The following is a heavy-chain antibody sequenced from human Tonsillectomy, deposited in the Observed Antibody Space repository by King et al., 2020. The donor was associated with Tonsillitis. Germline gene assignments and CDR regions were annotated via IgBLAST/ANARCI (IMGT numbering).Heavy chain of an antibody. CDR2: ISWNSGSI. Sequence: VQLVESGGGLVQPGRSLRLSCAASGFTFDDYAMHWVRQAPGKGREWVSRISWNSGSIGYADSVKGRFTLSRDNAKNSLYLQMNSLRAEDTALYYCAKDTCENYYYYVMDVWGPGTTVTVSS. J-gene: IGHJ6*02. CDR3: AKDTCENYYYYVMDV. V-gene: IGHV3-9*01. CDR1: GFTFDDYA.